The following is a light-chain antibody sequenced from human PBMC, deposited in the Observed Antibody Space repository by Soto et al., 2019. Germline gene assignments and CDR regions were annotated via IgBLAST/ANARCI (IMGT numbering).Light chain of an antibody. V-gene: IGLV2-14*01. Sequence: QSVLTQPASVSGSPGQSITISCTGTSSDIGDYNYVSWFRQHPGRAPKLLIFEVTNRPSGVSNRFSGSKSGYTASLTISGLQTEDEADYYCNSYTSTKTYVFGTGTKVTVL. CDR2: EVT. J-gene: IGLJ1*01. CDR1: SSDIGDYNY. CDR3: NSYTSTKTYV.